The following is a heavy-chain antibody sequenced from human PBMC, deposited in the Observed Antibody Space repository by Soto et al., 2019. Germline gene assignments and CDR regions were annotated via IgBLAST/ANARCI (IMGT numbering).Heavy chain of an antibody. J-gene: IGHJ6*02. CDR2: IKHDGSEK. V-gene: IGHV3-7*05. CDR3: ARERGHSTVTTSTYYYGVGV. D-gene: IGHD4-17*01. Sequence: GGSLRLSCAASGFTFSTYWISWVRQAPGKGLEWVADIKHDGSEKRYVDSVKGRFTISRDNARNSLYLQMNSLRAEDTAVYYCARERGHSTVTTSTYYYGVGVWGQRTTVTVSS. CDR1: GFTFSTYW.